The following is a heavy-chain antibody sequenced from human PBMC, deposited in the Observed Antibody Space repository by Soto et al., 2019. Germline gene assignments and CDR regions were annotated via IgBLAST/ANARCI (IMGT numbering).Heavy chain of an antibody. CDR1: GYTFTSYG. CDR2: ISAYNGNT. CDR3: AIDQGYLGDYCDRSGDWAPHFHL. D-gene: IGHD3-22*01. J-gene: IGHJ3*01. Sequence: QVQLVQSGAEVKKPGASVKVSCKASGYTFTSYGISWVRQAPGQGLEWMGWISAYNGNTNYAQKLQGRVIMTTDTPAKPAYIELRILRYDETAVYYCAIDQGYLGDYCDRSGDWAPHFHLWGPGTMGTVSS. V-gene: IGHV1-18*04.